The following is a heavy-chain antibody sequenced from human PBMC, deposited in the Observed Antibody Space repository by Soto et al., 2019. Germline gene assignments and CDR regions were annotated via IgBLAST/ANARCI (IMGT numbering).Heavy chain of an antibody. CDR1: GFSLSTSGVG. CDR3: AHTLYYYDSSGYYSDY. D-gene: IGHD3-22*01. Sequence: SCPTLVNPTQTLTLTCTFSGFSLSTSGVGXGWIRQPPGKALEWLALIYWNDDKRYSPSLKSRLTITKDTSKNQVVLTMTNMDPVDTATYYCAHTLYYYDSSGYYSDYWGQGTLVTSPQ. CDR2: IYWNDDK. J-gene: IGHJ4*02. V-gene: IGHV2-5*01.